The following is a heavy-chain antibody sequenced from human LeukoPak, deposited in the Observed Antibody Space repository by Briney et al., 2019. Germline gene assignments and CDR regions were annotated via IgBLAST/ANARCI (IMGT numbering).Heavy chain of an antibody. CDR1: GFTFSSYS. CDR2: ISSGSRTI. CDR3: ARESISGHRDFDY. D-gene: IGHD1-26*01. V-gene: IGHV3-48*01. J-gene: IGHJ4*02. Sequence: GGSLRLSCAASGFTFSSYSMNWLRQAPGKGLEWLSYISSGSRTIYYADSVKGRFTVSGDNAKSSLYLQMNSLRAEDTAVYYCARESISGHRDFDYWGQGALVTVSS.